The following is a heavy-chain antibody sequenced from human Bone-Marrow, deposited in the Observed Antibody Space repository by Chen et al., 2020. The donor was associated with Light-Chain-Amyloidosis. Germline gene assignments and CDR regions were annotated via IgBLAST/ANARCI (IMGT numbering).Heavy chain of an antibody. CDR1: GGTFSSYA. D-gene: IGHD3-22*01. V-gene: IGHV1-69*01. CDR2: IIPIFGTA. Sequence: KASGGTFSSYAISWVRQAPGQGLEWMGGIIPIFGTANYAQKFQGRVTITADESTXXXXXXXXXLRXXXTAVYYCARVDDSSGYWGQGTLVTVSS. J-gene: IGHJ4*02. CDR3: ARVDDSSGY.